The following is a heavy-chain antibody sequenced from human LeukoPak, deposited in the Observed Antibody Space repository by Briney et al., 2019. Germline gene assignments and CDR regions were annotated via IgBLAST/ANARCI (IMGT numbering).Heavy chain of an antibody. CDR2: ISSSSSYI. V-gene: IGHV3-21*01. CDR3: ARDLSHSSPVFDI. CDR1: GFTFSSYS. J-gene: IGHJ3*02. Sequence: GGSLRLSCAASGFTFSSYSMNWVRQAPGKGLEWVSSISSSSSYIYYADSVKGRFTISSDNAKNSLYLQMNSLRAEDTAVYYCARDLSHSSPVFDIWGQGTMVTVSS. D-gene: IGHD6-13*01.